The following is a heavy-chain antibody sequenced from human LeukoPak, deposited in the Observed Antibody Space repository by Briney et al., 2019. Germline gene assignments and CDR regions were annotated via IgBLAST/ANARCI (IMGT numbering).Heavy chain of an antibody. Sequence: EPSETLSLTCAVYGGSFSGYYWSWIRQPPGKGLEWIGEINHSGSTNYNPSLKSRVTISVDTSKNQFSLKLSSVTAADTAVYYCARADCSGGSCHFDYWGQGTLVTVSS. CDR2: INHSGST. CDR3: ARADCSGGSCHFDY. V-gene: IGHV4-34*01. J-gene: IGHJ4*02. CDR1: GGSFSGYY. D-gene: IGHD2-15*01.